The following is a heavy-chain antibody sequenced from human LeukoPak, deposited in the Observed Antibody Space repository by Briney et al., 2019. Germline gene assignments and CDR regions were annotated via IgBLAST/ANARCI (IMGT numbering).Heavy chain of an antibody. V-gene: IGHV3-21*04. J-gene: IGHJ6*03. Sequence: GGSLRLSCAGAGFTFSTYSMNWVRQAPGKGLEWVSSISASSTYIYYADSVKGRFTVSRDNAENSLYLQMNSLRAEDTAVYYCASLSRFSGSYQFNYYYMDVWGKGTTVTVSS. CDR1: GFTFSTYS. CDR3: ASLSRFSGSYQFNYYYMDV. CDR2: ISASSTYI. D-gene: IGHD1-26*01.